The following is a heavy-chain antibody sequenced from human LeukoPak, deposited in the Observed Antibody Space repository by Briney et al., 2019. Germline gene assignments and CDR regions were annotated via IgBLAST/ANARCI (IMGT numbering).Heavy chain of an antibody. CDR1: GYTFTGYY. D-gene: IGHD6-19*01. CDR2: INPNSGGT. V-gene: IGHV1-2*02. J-gene: IGHJ4*02. CDR3: ATGLGSSGWAAPFDY. Sequence: VKVSCKASGYTFTGYYMHWVRQAPGQGLEWMGWINPNSGGTNYAQKFQGRVTMTRGASISTAYMELSRLRSDDTAVYYCATGLGSSGWAAPFDYWGQGTLVTVSS.